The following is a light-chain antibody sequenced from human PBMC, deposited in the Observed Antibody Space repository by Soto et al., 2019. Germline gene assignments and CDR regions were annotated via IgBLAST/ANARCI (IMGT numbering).Light chain of an antibody. CDR2: GES. CDR1: QSVSSSS. J-gene: IGKJ3*01. Sequence: EIVLTQSPGTLSLSPGERATLSCRASQSVSSSSVAWYQQKPGQAPRLLIYGESSRATGIPDRFSGSGSGTDFPLTISRLEPEDFAVYYCQPYGSSQFTFGPGPKVDIK. V-gene: IGKV3-20*01. CDR3: QPYGSSQFT.